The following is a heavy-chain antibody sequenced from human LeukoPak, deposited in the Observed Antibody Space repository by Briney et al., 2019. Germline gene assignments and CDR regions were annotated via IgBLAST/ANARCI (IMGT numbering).Heavy chain of an antibody. CDR3: AKGLRFLESWGDP. D-gene: IGHD3-3*01. V-gene: IGHV3-30-3*01. CDR2: ISYDGSNK. CDR1: GFTFSSYA. J-gene: IGHJ5*02. Sequence: GRSLRLSCAASGFTFSSYAMHWVRQAPGKGLEWVAVISYDGSNKYYADSVKGRFTISRDNSKNTLYLQMNSLRAEDTAVYYCAKGLRFLESWGDPWGQGTLVTVSS.